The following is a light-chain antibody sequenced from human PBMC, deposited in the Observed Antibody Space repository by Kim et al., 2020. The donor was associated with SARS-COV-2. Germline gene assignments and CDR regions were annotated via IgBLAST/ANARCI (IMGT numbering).Light chain of an antibody. CDR3: QQYYSYPVT. CDR1: QGISSY. Sequence: ASTGDRVTIPCRASQGISSYLAWYQQKPGKAPKLLIYAASTLQSGVPSRFSGSGSGTDFTLTISCLQSEDFATYYCQQYYSYPVTFGQGTKVDIK. J-gene: IGKJ1*01. CDR2: AAS. V-gene: IGKV1-8*01.